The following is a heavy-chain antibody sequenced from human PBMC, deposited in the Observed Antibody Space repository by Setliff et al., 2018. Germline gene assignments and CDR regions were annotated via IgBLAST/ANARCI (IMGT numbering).Heavy chain of an antibody. CDR1: GGSINSYY. CDR2: MYTSGTT. D-gene: IGHD6-19*01. Sequence: SETLSLTCTVSGGSINSYYWSWIRQPAGKGLEWIGRMYTSGTTNYNPSLKSRVTMSVDTSKNQFSLKLSSVTAADTAVYYCAKEASSGWYFDYWGQGTLVTSPQ. J-gene: IGHJ4*02. CDR3: AKEASSGWYFDY. V-gene: IGHV4-4*07.